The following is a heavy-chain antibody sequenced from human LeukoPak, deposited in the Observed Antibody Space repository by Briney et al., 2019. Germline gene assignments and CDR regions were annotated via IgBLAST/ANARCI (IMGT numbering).Heavy chain of an antibody. J-gene: IGHJ4*02. CDR1: GYTFTSYD. D-gene: IGHD2-15*01. CDR2: MNPNSGST. Sequence: ASVKVSCKASGYTFTSYDINWVRQATGQGLEWMGWMNPNSGSTGYAQKFQGRVTMTRNTSISTAYMELSSLRSEDTAVYYCARGRYCSGGSCPGRYWGQGTLVTVSS. CDR3: ARGRYCSGGSCPGRY. V-gene: IGHV1-8*01.